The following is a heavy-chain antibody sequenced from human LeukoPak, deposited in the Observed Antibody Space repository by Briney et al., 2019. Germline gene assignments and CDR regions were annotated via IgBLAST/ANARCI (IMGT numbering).Heavy chain of an antibody. Sequence: GASVKVSCKASGYTFISYGISWVRQAPGQGLEWMGWISVYNTNTNYAQKLQGRVTMTTDTSTSTAYMELRSLRSDDTAVYYCARATTVTTFDIWGQGTMVTVSS. CDR2: ISVYNTNT. CDR1: GYTFISYG. CDR3: ARATTVTTFDI. D-gene: IGHD4-17*01. J-gene: IGHJ3*02. V-gene: IGHV1-18*01.